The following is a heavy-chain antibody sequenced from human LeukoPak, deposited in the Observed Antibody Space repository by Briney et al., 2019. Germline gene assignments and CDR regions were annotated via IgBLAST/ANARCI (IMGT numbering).Heavy chain of an antibody. J-gene: IGHJ3*02. D-gene: IGHD6-19*01. V-gene: IGHV4-59*01. CDR2: IYYSGST. Sequence: SGTLSLTCTVSGGSITRYYWCWIRQPPGKGLEWIGYIYYSGSTNYNPSLKGRVTISVDTSKNQFSLKLRYVTAADTALYYCARALSSGWSGHDAFDIWGQGTMVTVSS. CDR3: ARALSSGWSGHDAFDI. CDR1: GGSITRYY.